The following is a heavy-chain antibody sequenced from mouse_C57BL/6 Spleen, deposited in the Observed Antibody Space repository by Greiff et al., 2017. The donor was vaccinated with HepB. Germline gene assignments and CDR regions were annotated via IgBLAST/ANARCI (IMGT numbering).Heavy chain of an antibody. D-gene: IGHD4-1*01. CDR3: AREDWGY. Sequence: EVQLQESGPGLVKPSQSLSLTCSVTGYSITSGYYWNWIRQFPGNKLEWMGYISYDGSNNYNPSLKNRISITRDTSKNQFFLKLNSGTTEDTATYYCAREDWGYWGQGTTLTVSS. V-gene: IGHV3-6*01. CDR1: GYSITSGYY. J-gene: IGHJ2*01. CDR2: ISYDGSN.